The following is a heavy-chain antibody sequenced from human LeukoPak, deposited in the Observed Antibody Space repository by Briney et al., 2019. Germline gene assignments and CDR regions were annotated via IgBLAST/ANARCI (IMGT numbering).Heavy chain of an antibody. Sequence: QSGGSLRLSCAASGFTFSSYAMSWVRQAPGKGLEWVSAISGSGGSTYYADSVKGGFTISRDNSKNTLYLQMNSLRAEDTAVYYCAKCLWSGHPYYFDYWGQGTLVTVSS. CDR2: ISGSGGST. J-gene: IGHJ4*02. D-gene: IGHD2-21*01. CDR3: AKCLWSGHPYYFDY. V-gene: IGHV3-23*01. CDR1: GFTFSSYA.